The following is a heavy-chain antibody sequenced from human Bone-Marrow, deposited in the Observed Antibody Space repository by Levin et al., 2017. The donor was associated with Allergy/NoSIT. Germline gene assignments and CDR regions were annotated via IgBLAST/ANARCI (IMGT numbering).Heavy chain of an antibody. V-gene: IGHV5-51*01. CDR3: AKGFGAIPVHDS. CDR2: IYPSDSDT. CDR1: GYTFVSQW. D-gene: IGHD2-2*02. Sequence: PGGSLRLSCKASGYTFVSQWIGWVRQMPGEGLEWMGSIYPSDSDTRYSPSFQGQVTISADRSISTAYLQWSSLKTSDTAIYYCAKGFGAIPVHDSWGQGTQVTVSS. J-gene: IGHJ5*01.